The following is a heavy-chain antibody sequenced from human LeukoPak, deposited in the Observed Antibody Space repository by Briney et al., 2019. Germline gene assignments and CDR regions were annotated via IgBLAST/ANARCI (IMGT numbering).Heavy chain of an antibody. Sequence: PGGSLRLSCAASGFTFSGSAMHWVRQASGKGLEWVGRIRSKANSYATAYAASVKGRFTISRDDSKNTAYLQMNSLKTEDTAVYYCTSMGRRDGYNWGGYYYYGMDVWGQGTTVTVSS. J-gene: IGHJ6*02. CDR2: IRSKANSYAT. CDR3: TSMGRRDGYNWGGYYYYGMDV. D-gene: IGHD5-24*01. CDR1: GFTFSGSA. V-gene: IGHV3-73*01.